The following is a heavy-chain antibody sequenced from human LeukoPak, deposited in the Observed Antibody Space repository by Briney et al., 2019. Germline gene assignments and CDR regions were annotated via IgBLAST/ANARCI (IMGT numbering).Heavy chain of an antibody. CDR2: IYYSGST. J-gene: IGHJ4*02. CDR3: ATYEVCSSTSCYDYFDY. V-gene: IGHV4-59*08. D-gene: IGHD2-2*01. CDR1: GGSISSYY. Sequence: SETLSLTCTVSGGSISSYYWSWIRQPPGKGLGWIGYIYYSGSTNYNPSLKSRVTISVDTSKNQFSLKLSSVTAADTAVYYCATYEVCSSTSCYDYFDYWGQGTLFTVSS.